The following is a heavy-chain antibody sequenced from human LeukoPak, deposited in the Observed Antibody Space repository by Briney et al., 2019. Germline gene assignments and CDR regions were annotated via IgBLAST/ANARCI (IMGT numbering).Heavy chain of an antibody. V-gene: IGHV3-23*01. Sequence: GGSLRLSCAASGFTFSSYAMSWVRQAPGKGLEWVSAISGSGGSTYYADSVKGRFTISRDNAKNSLYLQMNSLRAEDTAVYYCAGNVDIVGSFDYWGQGTLVTVSS. CDR3: AGNVDIVGSFDY. CDR1: GFTFSSYA. J-gene: IGHJ4*02. D-gene: IGHD5-12*01. CDR2: ISGSGGST.